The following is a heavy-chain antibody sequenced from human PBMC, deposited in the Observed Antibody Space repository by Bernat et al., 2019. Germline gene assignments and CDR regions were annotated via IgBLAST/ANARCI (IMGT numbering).Heavy chain of an antibody. J-gene: IGHJ4*02. D-gene: IGHD1-26*01. CDR1: EFTFSSYA. V-gene: IGHV3-23*01. Sequence: EVQLLESGGGLVQPGGSLRLSCAASEFTFSSYAMSWVRQAPGKGLEWVSGISGSGGSTYYADSVKGRFTISRDNTKNTRFLQMNSLRAEDTAVYYCATTKVVGATMGEAGWGQGTLVTVSS. CDR2: ISGSGGST. CDR3: ATTKVVGATMGEAG.